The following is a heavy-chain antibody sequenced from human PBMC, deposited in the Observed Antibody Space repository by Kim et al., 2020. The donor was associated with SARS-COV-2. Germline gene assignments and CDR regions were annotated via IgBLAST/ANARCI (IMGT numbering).Heavy chain of an antibody. V-gene: IGHV4-39*01. D-gene: IGHD5-18*01. CDR2: IYYSGST. J-gene: IGHJ5*02. CDR3: ARQGYSYAPAFDP. Sequence: SETLSLTCTVSGGSISSSSYYWGWIRQPPGKGLEWIGSIYYSGSTYYNPSLKSRVTISVDTSKNQFSLKLSSVTAADTAVYYCARQGYSYAPAFDPWGQGTLVTVSS. CDR1: GGSISSSSYY.